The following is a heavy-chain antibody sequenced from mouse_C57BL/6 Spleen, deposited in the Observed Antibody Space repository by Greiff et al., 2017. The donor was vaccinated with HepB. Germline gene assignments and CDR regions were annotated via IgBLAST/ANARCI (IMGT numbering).Heavy chain of an antibody. Sequence: DVKLVESGGGLVKPGGSLKLSCAASGFTFSSYTMSWVRQTPEKRLEWVATISGGGGNTYYPDSVKGRFTISRDTAKNTLYLQMSSLRSEDTALYYCARHQLGRYFDVWGTGTTVTVSS. V-gene: IGHV5-9*01. CDR2: ISGGGGNT. D-gene: IGHD4-1*02. J-gene: IGHJ1*03. CDR3: ARHQLGRYFDV. CDR1: GFTFSSYT.